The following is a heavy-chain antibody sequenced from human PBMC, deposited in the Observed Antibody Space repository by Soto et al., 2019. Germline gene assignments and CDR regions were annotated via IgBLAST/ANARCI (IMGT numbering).Heavy chain of an antibody. J-gene: IGHJ4*02. CDR1: GYIFTNYD. CDR3: ARNRRETGDFDY. CDR2: MNPNSGAT. D-gene: IGHD7-27*01. V-gene: IGHV1-8*01. Sequence: QVQLVQSGAEVKRPGASVTVSCSASGYIFTNYDINWVRQATGQGLEWLGWMNPNSGATGYAQKFQGRLTLTRDTVITTAYMELNSLKSEDTAVYYCARNRRETGDFDYWGQGTLVTVSS.